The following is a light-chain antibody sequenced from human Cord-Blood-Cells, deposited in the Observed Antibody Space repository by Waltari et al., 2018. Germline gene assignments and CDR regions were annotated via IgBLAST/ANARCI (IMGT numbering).Light chain of an antibody. V-gene: IGLV2-23*01. CDR3: CSYAGSSVV. J-gene: IGLJ2*01. CDR2: EGS. CDR1: SSDVGSYNL. Sequence: QSALTQPASVSGSPGQSITISCTGTSSDVGSYNLVSWYQQHPGKAPKLMTYEGSKRRSGVASRFSGSKSGNTASLTTAGLQAEDEADYYGCSYAGSSVVFGGGTKLTVL.